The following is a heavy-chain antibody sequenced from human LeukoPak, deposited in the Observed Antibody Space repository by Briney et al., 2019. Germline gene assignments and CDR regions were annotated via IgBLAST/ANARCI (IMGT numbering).Heavy chain of an antibody. CDR3: AKPSSGWTSFDY. Sequence: PGGSLRLSCAASGFTLRNYAMSWVRQAPGKGLEWVSGVSSSGGTTYYADSVKGRFTISRDNSKNTLYLQMRSLRAEDTAVYYCAKPSSGWTSFDYWGQGTQVTVSS. V-gene: IGHV3-23*01. CDR1: GFTLRNYA. J-gene: IGHJ4*02. D-gene: IGHD6-19*01. CDR2: VSSSGGTT.